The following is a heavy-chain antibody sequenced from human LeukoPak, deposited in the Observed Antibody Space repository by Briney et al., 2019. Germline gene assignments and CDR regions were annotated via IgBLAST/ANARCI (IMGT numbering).Heavy chain of an antibody. CDR3: ARGKTKGIAVEFNYYYYYMDV. D-gene: IGHD6-19*01. V-gene: IGHV4-59*01. Sequence: KPSETLSLTCTVSGGSISSYYWSWIRQPPGKGLEWIGYIYYSGSTNYDPSLKSRVTISVDTSKNQFSLKLSSVTAADTAVYYCARGKTKGIAVEFNYYYYYMDVWGKGTTVTISS. CDR2: IYYSGST. CDR1: GGSISSYY. J-gene: IGHJ6*03.